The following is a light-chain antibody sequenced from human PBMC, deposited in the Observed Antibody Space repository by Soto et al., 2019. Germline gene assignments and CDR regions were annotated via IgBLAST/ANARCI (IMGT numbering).Light chain of an antibody. CDR1: QSVSSY. Sequence: EIVLTQSPATVPLSPGERATLSCRASQSVSSYLAWYQQKPGQAPRPLIYDASTRAAGIPARFSGSGSGTEFTLTISSLESEDFAVYYCQQHNNWPVAFGQGTKVDIK. CDR3: QQHNNWPVA. CDR2: DAS. J-gene: IGKJ1*01. V-gene: IGKV3-11*01.